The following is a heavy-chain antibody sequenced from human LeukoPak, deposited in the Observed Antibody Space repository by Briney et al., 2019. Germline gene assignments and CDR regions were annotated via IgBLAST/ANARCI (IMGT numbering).Heavy chain of an antibody. CDR1: GGSVSSYY. J-gene: IGHJ4*02. Sequence: SETLSLTCPVSGGSVSSYYWSWIRQPPGKGLEWIGYIYTSGSTNYNPSLKSRVTISLDTSKKQFSLKLSSVTAADTAVYYCARGVVTATAFDYWGQGNLVTVSS. CDR2: IYTSGST. D-gene: IGHD2-21*02. V-gene: IGHV4-4*09. CDR3: ARGVVTATAFDY.